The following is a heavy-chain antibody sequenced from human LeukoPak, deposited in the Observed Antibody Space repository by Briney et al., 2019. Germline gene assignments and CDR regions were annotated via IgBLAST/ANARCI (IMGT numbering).Heavy chain of an antibody. D-gene: IGHD3-22*01. V-gene: IGHV3-23*01. CDR2: VSGGGDNT. Sequence: GGSLRLSCAASGFTFSSYGMNWVRQAPGEGLEWVSSVSGGGDNTYYADSVKGRFTISRDNSKNTLYLQMSSLRAEDTAVYYCAREGHYYDSSGYYYGGALDYWGQGTLVTVSS. CDR3: AREGHYYDSSGYYYGGALDY. J-gene: IGHJ4*02. CDR1: GFTFSSYG.